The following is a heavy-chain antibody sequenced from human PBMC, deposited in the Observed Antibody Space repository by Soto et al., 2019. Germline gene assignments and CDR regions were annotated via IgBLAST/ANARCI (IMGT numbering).Heavy chain of an antibody. CDR3: ARTASGRYYEGFDY. Sequence: GESLKISCNGSAYSFTNYWIGWVRQMPGKGLEWMGSIYPGDSDIKYSPSFQGQVTISADKSINTAYLQWSSLKASDSAMYYCARTASGRYYEGFDYWGQGTLVTVSS. CDR2: IYPGDSDI. J-gene: IGHJ4*02. CDR1: AYSFTNYW. D-gene: IGHD3-22*01. V-gene: IGHV5-51*01.